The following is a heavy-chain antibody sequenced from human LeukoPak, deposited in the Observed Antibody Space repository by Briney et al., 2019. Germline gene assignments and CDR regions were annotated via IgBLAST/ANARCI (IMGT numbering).Heavy chain of an antibody. CDR3: ARGTGIAES. V-gene: IGHV4-61*02. Sequence: QVQLQESGPGLVKPSQTLSLTCTVSGGSISSGSYYWSWIRQPPGKGLEWIGRIYTTGSTNYNPSLKSRVTISVDTSKNQFSLKLSSVTAADTAVYYCARGTGIAESWGQGTLVTVSS. J-gene: IGHJ5*02. CDR2: IYTTGST. D-gene: IGHD6-13*01. CDR1: GGSISSGSYY.